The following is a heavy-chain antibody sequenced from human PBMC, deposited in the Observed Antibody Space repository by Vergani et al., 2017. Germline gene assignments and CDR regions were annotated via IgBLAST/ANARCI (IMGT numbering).Heavy chain of an antibody. CDR1: GFTFNSYG. CDR3: AKEGGGYCRGGTCYPEY. V-gene: IGHV3-30*02. CDR2: IRSDESRR. Sequence: QVQLVESGGGVAQPGGSLRLSCAASGFTFNSYGMHWVRQAPGKGLEWVASIRSDESRRYYGDSMEGPFTISRDNSKNTLYLQMKSLRPEDTAVYYCAKEGGGYCRGGTCYPEYWGQGTLVIVSS. J-gene: IGHJ4*02. D-gene: IGHD2-15*01.